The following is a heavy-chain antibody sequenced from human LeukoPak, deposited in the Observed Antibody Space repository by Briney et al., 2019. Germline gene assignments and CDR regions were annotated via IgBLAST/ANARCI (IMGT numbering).Heavy chain of an antibody. CDR2: ISGSGVST. D-gene: IGHD2-15*01. J-gene: IGHJ4*02. CDR1: AFTFSSYA. CDR3: AKDITTVAYCSSDSCYPDY. Sequence: QPGGSLRLSCAASAFTFSSYAMSWVRQAPGKGLEWGSAISGSGVSTYYADSVKGRFTISRDDSKNTLYLQMDSLRAEDTAVYYCAKDITTVAYCSSDSCYPDYWGQGTLVTVSS. V-gene: IGHV3-23*01.